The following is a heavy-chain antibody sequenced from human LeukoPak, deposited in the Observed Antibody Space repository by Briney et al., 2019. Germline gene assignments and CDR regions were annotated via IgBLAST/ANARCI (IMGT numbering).Heavy chain of an antibody. V-gene: IGHV1-18*01. D-gene: IGHD3-10*01. CDR1: GYTFTSYD. J-gene: IGHJ4*02. CDR3: AREMVRGVIMGGSDY. Sequence: ASVKVSCKASGYTFTSYDISWVRQAPGQGLEWMGWISAYNGNTNYAQKLQGRVTMTTDTSTSTAYMELRSLRSDDTAVYYCAREMVRGVIMGGSDYWGQGTLVTVSS. CDR2: ISAYNGNT.